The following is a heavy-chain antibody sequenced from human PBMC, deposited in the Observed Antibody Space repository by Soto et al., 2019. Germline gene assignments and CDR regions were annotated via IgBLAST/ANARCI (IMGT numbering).Heavy chain of an antibody. CDR3: ARDPLWGTAMVLWYFDL. J-gene: IGHJ2*01. CDR2: ISYDGSNK. Sequence: PGGSLRLSCAASGFTFSSYAMHWVRQAPGKGLEWVAVISYDGSNKYYADSVKGRFTISRGNSKNTLYLQMNSLRAEDTAVYYCARDPLWGTAMVLWYFDLWGRGTLVTVSS. CDR1: GFTFSSYA. V-gene: IGHV3-30-3*01. D-gene: IGHD5-18*01.